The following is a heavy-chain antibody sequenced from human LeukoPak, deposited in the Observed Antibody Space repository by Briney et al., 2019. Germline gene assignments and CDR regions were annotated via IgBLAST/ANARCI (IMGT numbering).Heavy chain of an antibody. D-gene: IGHD6-13*01. Sequence: ASVKVSCKASGGTFSSYGISWVRQAPGQGLEWMGWISAYNGNTNYAQKLQGRVTMTTDTSTSTAYMELRSLRSDDTAVYYCARDLSSSSWYPLDYWGQGTLVTVSS. CDR1: GGTFSSYG. CDR2: ISAYNGNT. J-gene: IGHJ4*02. V-gene: IGHV1-18*01. CDR3: ARDLSSSSWYPLDY.